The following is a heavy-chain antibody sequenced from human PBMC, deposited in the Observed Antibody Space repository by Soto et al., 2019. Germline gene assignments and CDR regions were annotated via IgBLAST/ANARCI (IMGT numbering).Heavy chain of an antibody. CDR2: IYYSGST. Sequence: QVQLQESGPGLVKPSETLSLTCTVSGGSVSSYYWSWIRQPPGKGLEWIGYIYYSGSTNYNPSLKSRVTISVDTSKNQFSLKLSSVTAADTAVYYCARGGYSYGIDYWGQGTLVTVSS. CDR1: GGSVSSYY. V-gene: IGHV4-59*02. D-gene: IGHD5-18*01. J-gene: IGHJ4*02. CDR3: ARGGYSYGIDY.